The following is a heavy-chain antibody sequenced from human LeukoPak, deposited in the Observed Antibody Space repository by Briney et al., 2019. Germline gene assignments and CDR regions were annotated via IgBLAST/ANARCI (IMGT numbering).Heavy chain of an antibody. D-gene: IGHD2-2*01. CDR2: INSDGSST. CDR1: GFTFSSYW. V-gene: IGHV3-74*01. Sequence: GGSLRLSCAASGFTFSSYWMHWVRQAPGKGLVWVSRINSDGSSTSYADSVKGRFTISRDNAKNTLYLQMNSLRAEDTAVYYCARVPTTIGYCSSTSCREPAFDIWGQGIMVTVSS. CDR3: ARVPTTIGYCSSTSCREPAFDI. J-gene: IGHJ3*02.